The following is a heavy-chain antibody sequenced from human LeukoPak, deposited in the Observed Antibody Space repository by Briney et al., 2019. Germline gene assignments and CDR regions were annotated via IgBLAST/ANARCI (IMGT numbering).Heavy chain of an antibody. J-gene: IGHJ4*02. V-gene: IGHV3-74*01. CDR3: ARDYYGSGSHDY. Sequence: GGSMKLSCAASVFCFGSYWIDWVRQAPWKGLVWVSRFNSDGISTSYADSVKGRFTISRDNAKNTLFLQMISLRAEDTAIYYCARDYYGSGSHDYWGQGTLVTVSS. D-gene: IGHD3-10*01. CDR2: FNSDGIST. CDR1: VFCFGSYW.